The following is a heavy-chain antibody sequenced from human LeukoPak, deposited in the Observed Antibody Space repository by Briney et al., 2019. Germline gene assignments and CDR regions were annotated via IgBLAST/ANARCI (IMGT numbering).Heavy chain of an antibody. CDR2: ISGSGGSK. CDR1: GFTFSSYA. J-gene: IGHJ4*02. D-gene: IGHD6-19*01. CDR3: AKTPRNSGWQSD. V-gene: IGHV3-23*01. Sequence: PGGSLRLSCAASGFTFSSYAMSWVRQAPGKGLEWVSAISGSGGSKYYADSVKGRFTISRDNSKNTLYLQMNRLRAEDTAVYYCAKTPRNSGWQSDGGQGTLVTVSS.